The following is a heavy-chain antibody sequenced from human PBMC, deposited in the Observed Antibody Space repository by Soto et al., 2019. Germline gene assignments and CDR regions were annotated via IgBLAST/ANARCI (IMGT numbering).Heavy chain of an antibody. CDR1: GGSISRSSYY. CDR2: IYYSGST. D-gene: IGHD3-16*02. Sequence: EDLPDTKSVSGGSISRSSYYGCWVLQPPGKGLEWIGSIYYSGSTYYNPSRKSRVTISVDTSKNQFSLKLSSVTAADTAVYYFAIQYRRPPGDYYPLAACGQGTSVT. V-gene: IGHV4-39*01. CDR3: AIQYRRPPGDYYPLAA. J-gene: IGHJ6*02.